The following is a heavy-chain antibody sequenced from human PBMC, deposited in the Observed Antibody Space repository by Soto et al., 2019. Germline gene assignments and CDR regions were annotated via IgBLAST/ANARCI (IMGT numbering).Heavy chain of an antibody. CDR2: INSDGSST. D-gene: IGHD3-3*01. Sequence: GGSLRLSCAASGFTFSSYWMHWVRQAPGKGLVWVSRINSDGSSTSYADSGKGRFTISRDNAKNTLYLQMNSLRAEDTAVYYCARDNYEFWSGHYYYYGMDVWGQGTTGTVS. CDR1: GFTFSSYW. V-gene: IGHV3-74*01. J-gene: IGHJ6*02. CDR3: ARDNYEFWSGHYYYYGMDV.